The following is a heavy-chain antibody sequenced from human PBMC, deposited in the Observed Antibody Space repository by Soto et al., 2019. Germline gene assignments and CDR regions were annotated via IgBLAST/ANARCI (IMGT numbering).Heavy chain of an antibody. D-gene: IGHD4-17*01. CDR2: IYYTGST. CDR1: GASTGSGGYY. V-gene: IGHV4-31*03. Sequence: QVQLQESGPGLVKTSQTLSLTCTVSGASTGSGGYYWSWIRQHPGKGLEWIGYIYYTGSTYYSPYLKSRASISVDTSKNEFSLKLDSVTAADTAVYYCARADYGDRGLAFDSWGQGTLVTVSS. CDR3: ARADYGDRGLAFDS. J-gene: IGHJ4*02.